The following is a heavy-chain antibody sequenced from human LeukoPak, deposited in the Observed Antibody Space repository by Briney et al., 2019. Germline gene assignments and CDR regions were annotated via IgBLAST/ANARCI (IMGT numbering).Heavy chain of an antibody. CDR3: ARSGYCGDDCYSDYFDY. CDR2: LYYSGST. J-gene: IGHJ4*02. CDR1: GGSVSSSSYY. Sequence: SETLSLTCTVSGGSVSSSSYYWSWIRQPPGKKLEWIGYLYYSGSTNYNPSLKSRVTISVDTSKNQFSLKLSSVTAADTAVYYCARSGYCGDDCYSDYFDYWGQGTLVTVSS. V-gene: IGHV4-61*01. D-gene: IGHD2-21*02.